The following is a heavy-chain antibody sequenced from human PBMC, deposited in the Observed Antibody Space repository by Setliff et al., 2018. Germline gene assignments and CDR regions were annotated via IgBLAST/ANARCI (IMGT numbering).Heavy chain of an antibody. V-gene: IGHV3-21*01. CDR1: GFTFSSYS. D-gene: IGHD3-22*01. J-gene: IGHJ6*02. CDR2: ISSSSSYI. CDR3: ARDASDYYDSSGYSYYYYYGMDV. Sequence: KTGGSLRLSCAASGFTFSSYSMNWVRQAPGKGLEWVTSISSSSSYIYYADSVKGRFTISRDNAKNSLYLQMNSLRAEDTAVYYCARDASDYYDSSGYSYYYYYGMDVWGQGTTVTVSS.